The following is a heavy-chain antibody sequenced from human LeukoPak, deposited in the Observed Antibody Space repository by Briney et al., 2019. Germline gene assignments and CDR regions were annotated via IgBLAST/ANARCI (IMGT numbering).Heavy chain of an antibody. V-gene: IGHV3-11*01. CDR3: ARDGTIFGVVIDLYYYYYGMDV. Sequence: PGGSLRLSCAASGFTFSDYYMSWIRQAPEKGLEWVSYISSSGSTIYYADSVKGRFTISRDNAKNSLYLQMNSLRAEDTAVYYCARDGTIFGVVIDLYYYYYGMDVWGQGTTVTVSS. CDR2: ISSSGSTI. D-gene: IGHD3-3*01. CDR1: GFTFSDYY. J-gene: IGHJ6*02.